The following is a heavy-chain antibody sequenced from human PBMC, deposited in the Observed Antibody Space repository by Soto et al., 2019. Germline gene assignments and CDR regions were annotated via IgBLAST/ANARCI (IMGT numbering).Heavy chain of an antibody. Sequence: QVQLVESGGGVVQPGRSLRLSCAASGFPFTTYGMHWVREGPGKGLEWVAVISYDGSNKYYADSVKGRFTISRDNSKNTLYLQMNSLRPEDTAVYYSVGGQYYFDYRGQGTLVTVSS. CDR1: GFPFTTYG. D-gene: IGHD3-10*01. CDR2: ISYDGSNK. CDR3: VGGQYYFDY. V-gene: IGHV3-30*03. J-gene: IGHJ4*02.